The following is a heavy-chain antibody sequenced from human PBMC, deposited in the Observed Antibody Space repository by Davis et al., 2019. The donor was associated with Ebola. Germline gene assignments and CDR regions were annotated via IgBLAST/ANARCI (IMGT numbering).Heavy chain of an antibody. D-gene: IGHD3-10*01. V-gene: IGHV1-18*04. J-gene: IGHJ6*02. CDR2: ISAYNGNT. CDR3: ARDRDGSGSYYNYYYYGMDV. CDR1: GYTFTSYG. Sequence: AASVKVSCKASGYTFTSYGISWVRQAPGQGLEWMGWISAYNGNTNYAQKLQGRVTMTTDTSTSTAYMELGSLRSDDTAVYYCARDRDGSGSYYNYYYYGMDVWGQGTTVTVSS.